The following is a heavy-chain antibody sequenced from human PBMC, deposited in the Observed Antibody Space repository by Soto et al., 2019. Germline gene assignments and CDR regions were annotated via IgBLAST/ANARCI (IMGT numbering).Heavy chain of an antibody. CDR3: AHRRDSSVYFDH. CDR1: GFSLTTSGVG. V-gene: IGHV2-5*02. J-gene: IGHJ4*02. Sequence: SGPTLVNPTQPLTPTCTFSGFSLTTSGVGVGWIRQPPGKALEWLALIYWDDDKRYSPSLKSRLTITKDTSKNQVVLTMTNMDAVDTATYYCAHRRDSSVYFDHWGQGTRVTVSS. CDR2: IYWDDDK. D-gene: IGHD3-22*01.